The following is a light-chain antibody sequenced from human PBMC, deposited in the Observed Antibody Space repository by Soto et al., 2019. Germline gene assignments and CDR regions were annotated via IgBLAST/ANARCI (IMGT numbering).Light chain of an antibody. CDR1: QGISSY. J-gene: IGKJ4*01. CDR3: KQLNSYPLT. CDR2: AAS. Sequence: DIQITQSPYSLSASVGDRVTITGGASQGISSYLAWYQQKQGRAPKLLIFAASTLQSGVTSRLSGSGSGTDVTLTLRSMQPEDLATYYCKQLNSYPLTFGGGNKGDIK. V-gene: IGKV1-9*01.